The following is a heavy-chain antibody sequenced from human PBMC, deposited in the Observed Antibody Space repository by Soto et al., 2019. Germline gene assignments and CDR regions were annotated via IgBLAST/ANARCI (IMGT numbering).Heavy chain of an antibody. J-gene: IGHJ4*02. CDR1: GDTFSGYP. Sequence: QVQLVQSGAELKKPGSSVKVSCKASGDTFSGYPINWVRQAPGEGLEWMGRIIPAFGTTNDAQRFEGRVTFTADESTNTAYMELRGLVSEDTAVYYCARDGGFREFKYWGPGTLVTVSS. D-gene: IGHD3-16*01. V-gene: IGHV1-69*18. CDR3: ARDGGFREFKY. CDR2: IIPAFGTT.